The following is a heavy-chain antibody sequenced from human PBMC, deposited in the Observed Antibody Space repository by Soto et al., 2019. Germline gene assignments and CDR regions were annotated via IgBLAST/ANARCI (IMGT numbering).Heavy chain of an antibody. J-gene: IGHJ6*04. D-gene: IGHD6-6*01. CDR2: IYPFDSDT. CDR3: ATLTTSPSKNLSCHYYSIDV. V-gene: IGHV5-51*01. CDR1: EYTFTHHW. Sequence: PGESLKISCKGPEYTFTHHWIGWVRQMPGRGLEWMGIIYPFDSDTRYSPSFQGQVTISADKSISTAYLQWSSLKASDTPVYFCATLTTSPSKNLSCHYYSIDVWRIGPTVTVSS.